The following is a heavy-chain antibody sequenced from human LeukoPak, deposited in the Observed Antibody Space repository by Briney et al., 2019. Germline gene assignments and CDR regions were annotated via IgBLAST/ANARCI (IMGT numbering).Heavy chain of an antibody. J-gene: IGHJ6*02. Sequence: PSETLSLTCIVSGGSVSSGSYYWSWIRQPPGKGLEWIGNIYNSVRTNYNPSLKSRVTISVDTSKNQLSLKLSSVTAADTAVYFCVRDLVVTIDHYYYGMDVWGQGTTVTVSS. CDR1: GGSVSSGSYY. CDR3: VRDLVVTIDHYYYGMDV. D-gene: IGHD5-12*01. V-gene: IGHV4-61*01. CDR2: IYNSVRT.